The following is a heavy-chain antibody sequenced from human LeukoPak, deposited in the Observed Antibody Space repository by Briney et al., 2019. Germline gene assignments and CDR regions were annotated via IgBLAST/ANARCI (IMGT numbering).Heavy chain of an antibody. V-gene: IGHV4-59*01. Sequence: SETLSLTCTVSGGSISSYYWSWIRQPPGKGLEWIGYIYYSERPNYNTSLKSRVTISVDTSKNQFSQKLSSVTAAGTAVYYCARDHLQSRDSYGMDVGGRGTAVTVSS. CDR1: GGSISSYY. J-gene: IGHJ6*02. CDR2: IYYSERP. D-gene: IGHD4-11*01. CDR3: ARDHLQSRDSYGMDV.